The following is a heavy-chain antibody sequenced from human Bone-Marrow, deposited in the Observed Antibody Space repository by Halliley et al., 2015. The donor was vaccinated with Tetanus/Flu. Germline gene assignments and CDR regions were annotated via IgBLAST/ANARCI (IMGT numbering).Heavy chain of an antibody. V-gene: IGHV3-74*01. D-gene: IGHD3-10*01. J-gene: IGHJ5*02. CDR3: TRDVPRSQFDP. CDR2: IGDDKTRT. Sequence: VGVSRIGDDKTRTSYADSGGGRFTASRDNARNTLYLQMNNLTVEDTATYYCTRDVPRSQFDPWGQGTLVPVSS.